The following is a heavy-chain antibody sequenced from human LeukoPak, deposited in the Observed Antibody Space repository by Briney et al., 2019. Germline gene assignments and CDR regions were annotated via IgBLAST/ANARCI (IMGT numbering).Heavy chain of an antibody. V-gene: IGHV5-51*01. CDR3: ARHGPLGDYNWFDP. CDR1: GYRFTSYW. CDR2: IYPGDSDT. D-gene: IGHD4-17*01. Sequence: GESLKISCKGSGYRFTSYWIAWVRQMPGKGLECMGIIYPGDSDTRYSPSFQGQVTISADKSISTAYLQWNTLKASDTAMYYCARHGPLGDYNWFDPWGQGTLVTVSS. J-gene: IGHJ5*02.